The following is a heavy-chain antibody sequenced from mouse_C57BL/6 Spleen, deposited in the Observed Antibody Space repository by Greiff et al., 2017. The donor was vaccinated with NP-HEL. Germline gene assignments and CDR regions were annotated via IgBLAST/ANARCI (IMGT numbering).Heavy chain of an antibody. CDR1: GFSLTSYG. Sequence: VQLQQSGPGLVQPSQSLSITCTVSGFSLTSYGVHWVRQSPGKGLEWLGVIWSGGSTDYNAAFISRLSISKDNSKSQVFFKMNSLQADDTAIYYCARNLYYYGSSLAYWGQGTLVTVSA. CDR3: ARNLYYYGSSLAY. J-gene: IGHJ3*01. V-gene: IGHV2-2*01. D-gene: IGHD1-1*01. CDR2: IWSGGST.